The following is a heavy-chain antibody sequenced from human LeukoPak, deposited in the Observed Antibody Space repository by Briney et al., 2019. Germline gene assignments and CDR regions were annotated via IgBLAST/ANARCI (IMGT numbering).Heavy chain of an antibody. Sequence: GGSLRLSCAASGFTFSSYAMSWVRQAPGKGLEWVSAISGSGGSTYYADSVKGRFTISRDNSKNTLYLQMNSLRAEDTAVCYCAKDLIVVVPAAIQYDAFDIWGQGTMVTVSS. CDR1: GFTFSSYA. CDR3: AKDLIVVVPAAIQYDAFDI. J-gene: IGHJ3*02. D-gene: IGHD2-2*02. CDR2: ISGSGGST. V-gene: IGHV3-23*01.